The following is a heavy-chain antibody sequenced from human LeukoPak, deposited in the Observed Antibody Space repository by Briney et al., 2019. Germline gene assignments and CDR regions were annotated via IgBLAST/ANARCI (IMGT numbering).Heavy chain of an antibody. CDR3: ARTNWNYWFDP. J-gene: IGHJ5*02. V-gene: IGHV4-39*07. Sequence: SETLSLTCTVSGGSISSGSYYWGWIRQPPGKGLEWIGSIYYSGSTYYNPSLKSRVTISVDTSKNQFSLKLSSVTAADTAVYYCARTNWNYWFDPWGQGTLVTVSS. CDR2: IYYSGST. D-gene: IGHD1-7*01. CDR1: GGSISSGSYY.